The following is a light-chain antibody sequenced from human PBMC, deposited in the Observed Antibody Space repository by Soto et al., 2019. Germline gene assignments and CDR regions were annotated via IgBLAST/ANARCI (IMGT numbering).Light chain of an antibody. V-gene: IGLV2-8*01. CDR1: SSDIGGYNY. CDR3: SSYAGSNNDV. CDR2: EVS. J-gene: IGLJ1*01. Sequence: QSALTQPPSASGSPGQSVTISCTGTSSDIGGYNYVSWYQQHPGKAPKLMIYEVSKRPSGVPDRFSGSKSGNTASLTVSGLQAEDEADYDCSSYAGSNNDVFGSGTKLTVL.